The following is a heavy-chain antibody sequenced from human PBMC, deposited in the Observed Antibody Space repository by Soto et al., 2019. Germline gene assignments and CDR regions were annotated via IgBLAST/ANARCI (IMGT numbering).Heavy chain of an antibody. CDR2: ISAYNGNT. J-gene: IGHJ4*02. Sequence: QVQLVQSGAEVKKPGASVKVSCKASGYTFTSYGISWVRQAPGQGLEWMGWISAYNGNTKNAQKLQGRVTMTTATSTSTAYMELRSLRSDATAVYSCASDSPPVAYWGQGTLVTVSS. V-gene: IGHV1-18*01. CDR3: ASDSPPVAY. CDR1: GYTFTSYG.